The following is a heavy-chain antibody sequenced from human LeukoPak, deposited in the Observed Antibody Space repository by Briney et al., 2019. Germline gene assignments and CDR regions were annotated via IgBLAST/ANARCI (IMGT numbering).Heavy chain of an antibody. Sequence: PSETLSLTCTVSGGSISSSSYYWGWIRQPPGKGLEWIGTIYYSGSTYYNPSLKSRVTISVDTSKNQFSLKLSSVTAADTAVYYCARVSVAPDYWGQGTLVTVSS. V-gene: IGHV4-39*01. CDR1: GGSISSSSYY. CDR3: ARVSVAPDY. J-gene: IGHJ4*02. D-gene: IGHD4-23*01. CDR2: IYYSGST.